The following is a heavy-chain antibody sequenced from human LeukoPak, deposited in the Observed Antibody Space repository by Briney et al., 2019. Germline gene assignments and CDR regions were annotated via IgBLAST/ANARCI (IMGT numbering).Heavy chain of an antibody. CDR3: ARVSGFERKDSFSY. D-gene: IGHD5-12*01. Sequence: GASVKVSCKASAYTFTSYDINWVRQAIGQGLEWMGWMNPNSGNTGYAQRFQGRVTMTRDNSISTAYMELSNLTSEDTAVYFCARVSGFERKDSFSYWGQGTLVTVSS. CDR2: MNPNSGNT. J-gene: IGHJ4*02. CDR1: AYTFTSYD. V-gene: IGHV1-8*01.